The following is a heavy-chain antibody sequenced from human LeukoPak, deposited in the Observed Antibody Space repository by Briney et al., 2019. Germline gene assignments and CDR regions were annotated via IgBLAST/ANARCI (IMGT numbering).Heavy chain of an antibody. Sequence: SGGSLRLSCAASGFTFSSYGMHWVRHAPGKGLEWVAVISYDGSNKYYADSVKGRLTISRENSKNTLYLHMNSLRAEHTAVYYCAKEILVTMVRGVINGVGDYYGMDVWGKVTTVTVS. D-gene: IGHD3-10*01. V-gene: IGHV3-30*18. CDR3: AKEILVTMVRGVINGVGDYYGMDV. CDR1: GFTFSSYG. J-gene: IGHJ6*04. CDR2: ISYDGSNK.